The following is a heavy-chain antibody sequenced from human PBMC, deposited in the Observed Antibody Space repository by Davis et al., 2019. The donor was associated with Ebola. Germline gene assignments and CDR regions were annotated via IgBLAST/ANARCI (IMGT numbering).Heavy chain of an antibody. J-gene: IGHJ6*04. CDR3: ARHPGMDV. V-gene: IGHV4-59*08. CDR1: GGSISSYY. Sequence: GSLRLSCTVSGGSISSYYWSWIRQPPGKGLEWIGYIYYSGSTNYNPSLKSRVTISVDTSKNQFSLRLNTVTAADTAVYYCARHPGMDVWGKGTTVTVSS. CDR2: IYYSGST.